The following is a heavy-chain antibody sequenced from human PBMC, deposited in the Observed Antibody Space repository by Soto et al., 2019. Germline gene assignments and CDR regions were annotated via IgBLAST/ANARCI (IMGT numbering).Heavy chain of an antibody. Sequence: PGGSLRLSCAASGFTFSSYSMSWVRQAPGKGLEWVSAISGSGGSTYYADSVKGRFTISRDNSKNTLYLQMNSLSAEDTAVYYYAKDLGSYDPPGDYFDYWGQGTLVTVSS. CDR2: ISGSGGST. CDR1: GFTFSSYS. V-gene: IGHV3-23*01. J-gene: IGHJ4*02. D-gene: IGHD3-22*01. CDR3: AKDLGSYDPPGDYFDY.